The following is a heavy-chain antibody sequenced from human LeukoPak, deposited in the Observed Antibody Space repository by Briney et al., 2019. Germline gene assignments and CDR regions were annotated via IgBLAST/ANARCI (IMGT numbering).Heavy chain of an antibody. J-gene: IGHJ5*02. CDR1: GGTFSHFP. CDR3: AREDSPDSAVVSYDS. CDR2: FLPLFGTP. D-gene: IGHD5-18*01. V-gene: IGHV1-69*05. Sequence: VASVNVSCKASGGTFSHFPINWVRQAPGQGLAWMGGFLPLFGTPKYERKFQGRVTITTDASATTTYLEQRNLKSEDTAMYDWAREDSPDSAVVSYDSWGQGTLVTVSS.